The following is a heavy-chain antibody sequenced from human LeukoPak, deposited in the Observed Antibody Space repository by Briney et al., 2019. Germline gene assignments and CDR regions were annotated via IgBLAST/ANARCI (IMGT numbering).Heavy chain of an antibody. V-gene: IGHV4-39*01. J-gene: IGHJ6*03. Sequence: SETLSLTCTVSGGSISSSSYYWGWIRQPPGKGLEWIGSIYYSGSTYYNPSLKSRVTISVDTSKNQFSLKLSSVTAADTAVYYCARHSGNQYHYYMDVWGKGTTVTVSS. CDR2: IYYSGST. CDR3: ARHSGNQYHYYMDV. D-gene: IGHD1-26*01. CDR1: GGSISSSSYY.